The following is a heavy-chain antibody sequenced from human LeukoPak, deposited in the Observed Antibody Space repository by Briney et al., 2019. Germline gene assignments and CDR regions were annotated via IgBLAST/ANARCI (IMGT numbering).Heavy chain of an antibody. D-gene: IGHD6-6*01. J-gene: IGHJ4*02. CDR2: IYTSGSN. CDR3: ARDNEVAARSFDY. V-gene: IGHV4-4*07. CDR1: GGSISSYY. Sequence: SEALSLTCTVSGGSISSYYWSWVRQPAGKGLEWIGRIYTSGSNNYNPSLKSRVTMSVDTSKNQFSLKLSSVTAADTAVCYCARDNEVAARSFDYWGQGTLVTVSS.